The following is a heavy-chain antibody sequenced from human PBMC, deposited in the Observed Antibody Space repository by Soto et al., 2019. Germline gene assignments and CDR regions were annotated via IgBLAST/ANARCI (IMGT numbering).Heavy chain of an antibody. CDR2: ISGSGGTT. Sequence: EVQLLESGGGLVQPGGSLRLSCAASGFTFSSYPMSWVRQAPGKGLEWVSAISGSGGTTYYADSMKGRFTISRDNSENTLYLQMSSVRAEDKAVYYCSNEGHRIWYHFDYWGQGTLVTVSS. D-gene: IGHD3-10*01. J-gene: IGHJ4*02. V-gene: IGHV3-23*01. CDR3: SNEGHRIWYHFDY. CDR1: GFTFSSYP.